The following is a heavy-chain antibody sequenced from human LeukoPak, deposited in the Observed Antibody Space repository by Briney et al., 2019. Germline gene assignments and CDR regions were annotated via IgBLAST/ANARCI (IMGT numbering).Heavy chain of an antibody. J-gene: IGHJ3*02. CDR1: GFTFNSYW. V-gene: IGHV3-7*01. D-gene: IGHD3-22*01. CDR3: ASPRNYDSSTFDI. Sequence: GGSLILSCAASGFTFNSYWMSWVRQAAGKRLEWVANIKHDGSERYYVDSVKGRFTISRDNAKNSLYLQMNSLRAEDTAVYYCASPRNYDSSTFDIWGQGTMVTVSS. CDR2: IKHDGSER.